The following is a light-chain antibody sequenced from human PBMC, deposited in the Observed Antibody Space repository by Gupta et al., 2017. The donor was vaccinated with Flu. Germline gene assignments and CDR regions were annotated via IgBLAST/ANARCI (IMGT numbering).Light chain of an antibody. CDR3: QQSGSSPHT. V-gene: IGKV3-20*01. CDR2: GTS. Sequence: SRYLGWYQQKPGQTPRLLLYGTSRSATGIPDRFSGSWSVTDFTRTISRLDPEDFAVYYCQQSGSSPHTFGGATKVEMK. CDR1: SRY. J-gene: IGKJ4*01.